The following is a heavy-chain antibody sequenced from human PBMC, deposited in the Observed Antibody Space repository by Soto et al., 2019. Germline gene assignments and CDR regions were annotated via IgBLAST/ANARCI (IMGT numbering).Heavy chain of an antibody. J-gene: IGHJ5*02. CDR2: IWYDGSNS. CDR1: GFIFSNYA. D-gene: IGHD2-15*01. V-gene: IGHV3-33*01. CDR3: ARAGAYCSGGSCYGHNGLDA. Sequence: QVQRAESGGGVVQPGRSLRLTCAPSGFIFSNYAMHWVRQAPGKGLEWVGVIWYDGSNSVHAESVKGRFTISRDNPENTLFLQMDSLRAEDTALYYCARAGAYCSGGSCYGHNGLDAWGQATVVTVSS.